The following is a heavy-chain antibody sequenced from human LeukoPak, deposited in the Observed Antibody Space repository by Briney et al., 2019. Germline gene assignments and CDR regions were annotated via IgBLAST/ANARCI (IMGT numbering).Heavy chain of an antibody. CDR1: GGSISSGGYY. D-gene: IGHD3-22*01. CDR2: IYYSGST. V-gene: IGHV4-31*03. Sequence: SETLSLTCTVSGGSISSGGYYWSWIRQHPGKGLEWIGYIYYSGSTYYNPSLKSRVTISVDTSKNQFSLKLSSVTAADTAVYYCARSYDSSGYYFYYWGQGALVTVSS. CDR3: ARSYDSSGYYFYY. J-gene: IGHJ4*02.